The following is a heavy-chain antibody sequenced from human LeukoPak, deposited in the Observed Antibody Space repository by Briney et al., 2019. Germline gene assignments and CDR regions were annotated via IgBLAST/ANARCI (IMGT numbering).Heavy chain of an antibody. D-gene: IGHD4-17*01. CDR3: ARDQTTVTKGFDI. V-gene: IGHV4-59*11. CDR1: GGSISTHY. CDR2: ISYIGTT. J-gene: IGHJ3*02. Sequence: PSETLSLTCTVSGGSISTHYWTWIRQPPGKGLGWIGYISYIGTTNYNPSLKSRVSISVDTSKTYISLKLSSVTAADTAVYYCARDQTTVTKGFDIWGQGTKVTVSS.